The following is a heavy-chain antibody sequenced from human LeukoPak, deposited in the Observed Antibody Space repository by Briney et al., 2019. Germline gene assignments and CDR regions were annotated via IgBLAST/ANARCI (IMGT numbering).Heavy chain of an antibody. CDR1: GFTFSDYV. Sequence: PGGSLRLSCAASGFTFSDYVMHWVRQPPGKGLQWVAFVRPGGSDKHYADSVKGRFTVSRDNSRNTLYLQMDSLRPEDTAVYYCAKDLTDGWCFDYWGQGNLVTVSS. D-gene: IGHD6-19*01. CDR2: VRPGGSDK. J-gene: IGHJ4*02. CDR3: AKDLTDGWCFDY. V-gene: IGHV3-30*02.